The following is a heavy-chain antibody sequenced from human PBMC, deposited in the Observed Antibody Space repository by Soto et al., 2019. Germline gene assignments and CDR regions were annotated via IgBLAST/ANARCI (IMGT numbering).Heavy chain of an antibody. CDR3: ARGHFCGNACYFDV. CDR1: GGSISGFY. CDR2: IYSSGAT. D-gene: IGHD3-3*02. Sequence: SETLSLTCTVAGGSISGFYWSWVRQPAGKGLEWIGRIYSSGATKYNPSLRNRVTMSLDTSTEQYSLNFASMTAADTAMYLCARGHFCGNACYFDVWGQGTQVTRLL. J-gene: IGHJ4*02. V-gene: IGHV4-4*07.